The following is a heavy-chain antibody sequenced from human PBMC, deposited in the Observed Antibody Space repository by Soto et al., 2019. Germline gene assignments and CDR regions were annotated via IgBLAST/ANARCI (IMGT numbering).Heavy chain of an antibody. CDR3: ARDNCSGGSCYPYYGMDV. J-gene: IGHJ6*02. Sequence: ESGGGVVQPGRSLRLSCAASGFTFSSYAMHWVRQAPGKGLEWVAVISYDGSNKYYADSVKGRFTISRDNSKNTLYLQMNSLRAEDTAVYYCARDNCSGGSCYPYYGMDVWGQGTTVTVSS. D-gene: IGHD2-15*01. V-gene: IGHV3-30-3*01. CDR1: GFTFSSYA. CDR2: ISYDGSNK.